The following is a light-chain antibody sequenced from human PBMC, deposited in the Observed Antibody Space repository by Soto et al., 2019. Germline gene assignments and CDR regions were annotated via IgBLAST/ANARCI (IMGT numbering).Light chain of an antibody. V-gene: IGKV4-1*01. CDR2: WAS. J-gene: IGKJ1*01. CDR1: QSVLYSSNNKNY. CDR3: QQYYSTPRT. Sequence: DIVMTQSPDSLAVSLGERATINCESSQSVLYSSNNKNYLAWYQQKPGQPPKLLIYWASTRESGVPDRFSGSGSGTDFTLTISSLQAEDVAVYYCQQYYSTPRTFGQGTKVDIK.